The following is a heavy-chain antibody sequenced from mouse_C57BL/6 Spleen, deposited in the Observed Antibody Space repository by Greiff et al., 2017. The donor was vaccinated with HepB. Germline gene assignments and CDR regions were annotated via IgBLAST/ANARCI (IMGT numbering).Heavy chain of an antibody. J-gene: IGHJ1*03. CDR2: IYPGSGST. CDR3: ARDYGSTLGFDV. CDR1: GYTFTSYW. D-gene: IGHD1-1*01. Sequence: QVQLQQPGAELVKPGASVKMSCKASGYTFTSYWITWVKQRPGQGLEWIGDIYPGSGSTNYNEKFKSKATLTVDTSSSTAYMQLSSLTSEDSAVYYSARDYGSTLGFDVWGTGTTVTVSS. V-gene: IGHV1-55*01.